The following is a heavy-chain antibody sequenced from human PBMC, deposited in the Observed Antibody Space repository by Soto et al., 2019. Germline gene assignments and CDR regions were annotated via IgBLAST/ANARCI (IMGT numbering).Heavy chain of an antibody. CDR1: GGSISSSNW. CDR3: ARDRRGVDTAMGFDY. D-gene: IGHD5-18*01. Sequence: PSETLSLTCAVSGGSISSSNWWSWVRQPPGKGLEWIGEIYHSGSTNYNPSLKSRVTISVDKSKNQFSLKLSSVTAADTAVYYCARDRRGVDTAMGFDYWGQGTLVTVSS. V-gene: IGHV4-4*02. J-gene: IGHJ4*02. CDR2: IYHSGST.